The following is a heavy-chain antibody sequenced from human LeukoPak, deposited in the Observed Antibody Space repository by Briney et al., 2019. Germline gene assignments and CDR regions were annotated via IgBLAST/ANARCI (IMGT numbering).Heavy chain of an antibody. CDR2: ISAYNGNT. CDR1: GYTFTSYG. J-gene: IGHJ4*02. Sequence: ASVKVSCKASGYTFTSYGISWVRQAPGQGLEWMGWISAYNGNTNYAQKLQGRVTMTTDTYTSTAYMELRSLRSDDTAVYYCARGAVLEWLFQGAYYFDYWGQGTLVTVSS. CDR3: ARGAVLEWLFQGAYYFDY. D-gene: IGHD3-3*01. V-gene: IGHV1-18*01.